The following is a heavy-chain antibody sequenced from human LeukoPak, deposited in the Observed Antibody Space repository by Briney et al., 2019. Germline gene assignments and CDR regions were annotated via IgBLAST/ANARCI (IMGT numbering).Heavy chain of an antibody. CDR1: GGSFSDYY. D-gene: IGHD1-14*01. J-gene: IGHJ4*02. CDR3: ARGRTNRLGY. CDR2: INHSGSA. Sequence: SETLSLTCAVYGGSFSDYYWSYIRQPPGKGLEWIGEINHSGSANYNPPLKSRVTMFADTSKKQFSLKLNSVTAADTAVYYCARGRTNRLGYWGRGTLVVVSS. V-gene: IGHV4-34*01.